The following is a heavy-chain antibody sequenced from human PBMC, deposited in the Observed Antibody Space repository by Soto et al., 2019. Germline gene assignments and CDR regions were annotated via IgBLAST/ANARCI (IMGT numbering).Heavy chain of an antibody. V-gene: IGHV4-61*01. J-gene: IGHJ6*02. CDR3: ARYHYYDFWSGTLPVVYGMDV. CDR1: GGSVSSGSYY. CDR2: IYYSGST. D-gene: IGHD3-3*01. Sequence: SETLSLTCTVSGGSVSSGSYYWSWIRQPPGKGLEWIGYIYYSGSTHYNPSLKSRVTISVDTSKNQFSLTLSSVTAADTAVYYCARYHYYDFWSGTLPVVYGMDVWGQGTTVTVSS.